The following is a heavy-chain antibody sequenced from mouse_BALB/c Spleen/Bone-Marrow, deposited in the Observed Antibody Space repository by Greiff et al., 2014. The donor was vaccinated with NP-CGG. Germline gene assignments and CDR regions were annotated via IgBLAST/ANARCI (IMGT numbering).Heavy chain of an antibody. CDR1: GFNIKDTY. CDR2: IDPANGNT. V-gene: IGHV14-3*02. J-gene: IGHJ2*01. D-gene: IGHD1-1*01. Sequence: VQLQQPGAELVKPGASVKLSCTASGFNIKDTYMHWVKQRPEQSLEWIGRIDPANGNTKYDPKFQGKATITADTSSNTAYLQLSSLTSEDTAVYYCASYYYGHYFDYWGQGTTLTVSS. CDR3: ASYYYGHYFDY.